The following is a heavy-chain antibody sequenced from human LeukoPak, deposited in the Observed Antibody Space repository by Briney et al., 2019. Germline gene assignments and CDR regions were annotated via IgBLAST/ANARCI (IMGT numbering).Heavy chain of an antibody. V-gene: IGHV4-34*01. J-gene: IGHJ3*02. CDR2: INHSGST. Sequence: SETLSLTCAVYGGSFSGYYWSWIRQPPGKGLEWIGEINHSGSTNYNPSLKSRVSISVDTSKNQFSLRLSSVTAADTAVYYCATYYYDRSGYTSYFFDIWGQGTMVTVSS. CDR1: GGSFSGYY. CDR3: ATYYYDRSGYTSYFFDI. D-gene: IGHD3-22*01.